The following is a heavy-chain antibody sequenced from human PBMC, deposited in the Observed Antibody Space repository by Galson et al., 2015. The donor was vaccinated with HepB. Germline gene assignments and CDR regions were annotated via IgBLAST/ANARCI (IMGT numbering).Heavy chain of an antibody. Sequence: SLRLSCAASGFTFSSYSMNWVRQAPGKGLEWVSSISSSSSYIYYADSVKGRFTISRDNAKNSLYLQMNSLRAEDTAVYYCARDKGITIFGPLREYYYYYYYMDVWGKGTTVTVSS. CDR2: ISSSSSYI. CDR1: GFTFSSYS. J-gene: IGHJ6*03. V-gene: IGHV3-21*01. D-gene: IGHD3-3*01. CDR3: ARDKGITIFGPLREYYYYYYYMDV.